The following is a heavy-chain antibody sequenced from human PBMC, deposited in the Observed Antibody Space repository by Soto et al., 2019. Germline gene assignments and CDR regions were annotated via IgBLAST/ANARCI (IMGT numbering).Heavy chain of an antibody. Sequence: EVQLVESGGDLVKPGGSLRLSCAASGSTFSNAWMTWVRQAPGKGLEWVGHIKSKTDGGTTHYAAPVEGRFTISRDDSKNTLYLNMNSLKTEDTAVYYCSTYDYIWGTDRYRWAYWGQGTLVTVSS. D-gene: IGHD3-16*02. CDR2: IKSKTDGGTT. V-gene: IGHV3-15*01. CDR1: GSTFSNAW. CDR3: STYDYIWGTDRYRWAY. J-gene: IGHJ4*02.